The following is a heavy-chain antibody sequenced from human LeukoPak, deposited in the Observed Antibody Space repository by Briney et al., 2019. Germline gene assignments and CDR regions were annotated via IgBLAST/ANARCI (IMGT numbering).Heavy chain of an antibody. Sequence: GGSLRLSCAASGSTFSLYAMSWVRQAPGKGLEWVSSINDKGGSTYYADSVKGRFTISRDNSKNTLYLQMNSLRAEDTAVYYCAKGPVLRFLEWVDYWGQGTLVTVSS. CDR3: AKGPVLRFLEWVDY. V-gene: IGHV3-23*01. D-gene: IGHD3-3*01. J-gene: IGHJ4*02. CDR1: GSTFSLYA. CDR2: INDKGGST.